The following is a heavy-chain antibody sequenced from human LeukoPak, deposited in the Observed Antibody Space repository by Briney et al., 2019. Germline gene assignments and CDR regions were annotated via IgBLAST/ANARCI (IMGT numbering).Heavy chain of an antibody. V-gene: IGHV3-53*01. J-gene: IGHJ4*01. D-gene: IGHD3-22*01. CDR3: ARAPTTYYYDSSGYYSPHFDY. CDR1: GFTVSSNY. Sequence: GGSLRLSCAASGFTVSSNYMSWVRQAPGKGLEWVSVIYSGGSTYYADSVKGRFTISRDNSKNTLYLQMNSLRAEDTAVYYCARAPTTYYYDSSGYYSPHFDYWGHGTLVTVSS. CDR2: IYSGGST.